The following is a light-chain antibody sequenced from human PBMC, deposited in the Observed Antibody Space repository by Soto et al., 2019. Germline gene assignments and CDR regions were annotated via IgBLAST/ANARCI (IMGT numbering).Light chain of an antibody. J-gene: IGLJ1*01. CDR3: SSYTSSDTYV. CDR1: SSDVGGYNH. Sequence: QSALTQPASVSGSPGQAITISCTGTSSDVGGYNHVSWYQQHPGKAPTLMIYEVSERPSGVSFRFSGSKSGNTASLTISGLRAEDEADYYCSSYTSSDTYVFATGTKLTVL. V-gene: IGLV2-14*01. CDR2: EVS.